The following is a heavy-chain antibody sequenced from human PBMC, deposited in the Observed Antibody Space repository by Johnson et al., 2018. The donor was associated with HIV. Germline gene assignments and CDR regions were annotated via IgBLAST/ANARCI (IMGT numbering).Heavy chain of an antibody. CDR2: ISYDGSNK. CDR3: ARDWDPGEPMGAFDI. Sequence: QVQLVESGGGLVQPGRSLRLSCAASGFTFSSYAMHWVRQAPGKGLEWVAVISYDGSNKYYADSVKGRFTISRDNSKNTLYLQMNSLRAEDTAVYYCARDWDPGEPMGAFDIWGQGTMVTVSS. CDR1: GFTFSSYA. V-gene: IGHV3-30-3*01. D-gene: IGHD3-16*01. J-gene: IGHJ3*02.